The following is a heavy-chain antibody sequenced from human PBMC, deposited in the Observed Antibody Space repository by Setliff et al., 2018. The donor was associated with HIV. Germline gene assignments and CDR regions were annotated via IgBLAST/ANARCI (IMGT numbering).Heavy chain of an antibody. CDR3: TGDYNSGSNRFDY. CDR2: IYYTGNT. Sequence: SETLSLTCTVSDGSITTDNYFWGWIRQPPGKGLEWIGSIYYTGNTYSNSSLKSRVTISVDTSKNQFSLKLSSVTAADTAVYYCTGDYNSGSNRFDYWGQGTPVTVSS. J-gene: IGHJ4*02. CDR1: DGSITTDNYF. D-gene: IGHD3-10*01. V-gene: IGHV4-39*01.